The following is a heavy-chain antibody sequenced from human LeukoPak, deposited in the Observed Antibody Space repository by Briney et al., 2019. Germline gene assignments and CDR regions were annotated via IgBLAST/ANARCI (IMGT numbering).Heavy chain of an antibody. J-gene: IGHJ4*02. CDR3: AKGALGSWYYFDY. CDR1: GFTFSDAW. D-gene: IGHD6-13*01. V-gene: IGHV3-23*01. Sequence: GRSLRLSCAASGFTFSDAWMSWVRQAPEMGLEWVSTFSRSGPDTYYADSVKGRFTIFRDNSKNTLYLQMNSLRDEDTAVYYCAKGALGSWYYFDYWGRGTLVTVSS. CDR2: FSRSGPDT.